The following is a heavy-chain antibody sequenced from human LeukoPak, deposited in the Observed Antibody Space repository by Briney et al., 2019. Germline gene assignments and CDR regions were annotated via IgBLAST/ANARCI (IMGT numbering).Heavy chain of an antibody. J-gene: IGHJ1*01. CDR3: VRAGNSAFQH. CDR1: GFTFSNYW. D-gene: IGHD1-26*01. CDR2: IKEDGSAK. Sequence: GGSLRLSCAASGFTFSNYWMTWVRQAPGKGLEWVANIKEDGSAKIYMDSLKGRFTISRDNAQNSLYLQVHSLRAEDTAVYYCVRAGNSAFQHWGQGTLVTVSS. V-gene: IGHV3-7*04.